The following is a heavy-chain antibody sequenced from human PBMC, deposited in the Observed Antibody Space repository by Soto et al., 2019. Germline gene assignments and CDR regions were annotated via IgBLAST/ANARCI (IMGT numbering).Heavy chain of an antibody. J-gene: IGHJ4*02. D-gene: IGHD4-17*01. CDR2: IDYNMRT. CDR3: ARPLGYGDFQPLGY. V-gene: IGHV4-59*08. Sequence: SETLSLTCTVCGVSISSYHWSWIRQPPQKGLEGNRHIDYNMRTNYNPYSKNRVTIAVDTSKNQNSQKLSSVTAADTAVYYCARPLGYGDFQPLGYWGQGTLVTVSS. CDR1: GVSISSYH.